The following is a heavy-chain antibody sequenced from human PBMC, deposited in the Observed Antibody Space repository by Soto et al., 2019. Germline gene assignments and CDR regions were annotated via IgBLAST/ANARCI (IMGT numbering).Heavy chain of an antibody. J-gene: IGHJ3*02. CDR3: ARVFGYYDFWSGYQSPDAFDI. CDR2: ISAYNGNT. D-gene: IGHD3-3*01. Sequence: GASVKVSCKASGYTFTSYGISWVRQAPGQGLEWMGWISAYNGNTNYAQKLQGRVTMTTDTSTSTAYMELRSLRSDDTAVYYCARVFGYYDFWSGYQSPDAFDIWGQGTMVTVSS. V-gene: IGHV1-18*01. CDR1: GYTFTSYG.